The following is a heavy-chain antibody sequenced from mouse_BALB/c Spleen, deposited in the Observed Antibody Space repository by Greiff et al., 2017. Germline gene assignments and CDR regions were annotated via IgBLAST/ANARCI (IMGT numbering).Heavy chain of an antibody. V-gene: IGHV14-3*02. D-gene: IGHD2-4*01. Sequence: EVQLQQSGAELVKPGASVKLSCTASGFNIKDTYMHWVKQRPEQGLEWIGRIDPANGNTKYDPKFQGKATITADTSSNTAYLQLSSLTSEDTAVYYCARGVYYDYDVGFAYWGQGTLVTVSA. CDR3: ARGVYYDYDVGFAY. CDR1: GFNIKDTY. CDR2: IDPANGNT. J-gene: IGHJ3*01.